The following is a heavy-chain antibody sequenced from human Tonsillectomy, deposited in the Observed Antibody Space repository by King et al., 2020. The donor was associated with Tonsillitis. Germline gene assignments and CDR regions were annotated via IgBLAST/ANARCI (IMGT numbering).Heavy chain of an antibody. D-gene: IGHD6-19*01. CDR3: ARDSVGIAGAGTLSHYSYYGMDV. CDR2: ISAYNGNT. V-gene: IGHV1-18*04. Sequence: QLVQSGAEVKKPGASVKVSCKASGYTFTTYGISWVRQAPGHGLEWMGWISAYNGNTNYAQKLQGRVTMTTDTSASTAYMELRSLRSDDTAVYYCARDSVGIAGAGTLSHYSYYGMDVWGQGTTVTVSS. CDR1: GYTFTTYG. J-gene: IGHJ6*02.